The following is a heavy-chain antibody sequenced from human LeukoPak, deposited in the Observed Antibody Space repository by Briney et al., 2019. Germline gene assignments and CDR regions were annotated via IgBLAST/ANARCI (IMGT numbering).Heavy chain of an antibody. CDR3: ARAEDYGDYGVDC. V-gene: IGHV4-59*01. CDR1: GGSFSGYY. Sequence: PSETLSLTCAVYGGSFSGYYWSWIRQPPGKGLEWIGYIYYSGSTNYNPSLKSRVTISVDTSKNQFSLKLSSVTAADTAVYYCARAEDYGDYGVDCWGQGTLVTVSS. CDR2: IYYSGST. J-gene: IGHJ4*02. D-gene: IGHD4-17*01.